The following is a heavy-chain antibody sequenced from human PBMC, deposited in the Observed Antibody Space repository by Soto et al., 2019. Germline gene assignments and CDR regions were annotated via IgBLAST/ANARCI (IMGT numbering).Heavy chain of an antibody. CDR2: INPSNGNT. CDR1: GDTFTSYD. Sequence: ASVKVSCKACGDTFTSYDMHWVRQAPGQGLEWMGRINPSNGNTKYAQKFQGRVTITRDTSTSTAYMELSSLRSEDTAVYYCARGPLLWGDVWGQGTTVTVSS. V-gene: IGHV1-46*01. J-gene: IGHJ6*02. D-gene: IGHD3-10*01. CDR3: ARGPLLWGDV.